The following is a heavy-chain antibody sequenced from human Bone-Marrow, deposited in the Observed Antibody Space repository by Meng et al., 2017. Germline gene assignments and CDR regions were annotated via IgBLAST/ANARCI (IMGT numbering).Heavy chain of an antibody. CDR3: AREGYGVVVVAATGWFDP. CDR2: TYYRSKWYN. J-gene: IGHJ5*02. V-gene: IGHV6-1*01. Sequence: QVQLQQSGPGLVKPSQTLSLTCAISGDSVPSNSAAWNWIRQSPSRGLEWLGRTYYRSKWYNDYAVSVKSRITINPDTSKNQFSLQLNSVTPEDTAVYYCAREGYGVVVVAATGWFDPWGQGTLVTVSS. CDR1: GDSVPSNSAA. D-gene: IGHD2-15*01.